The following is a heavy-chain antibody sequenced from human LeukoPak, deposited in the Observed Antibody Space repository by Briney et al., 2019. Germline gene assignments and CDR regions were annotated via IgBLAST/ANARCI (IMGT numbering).Heavy chain of an antibody. CDR2: ISYGGSNH. J-gene: IGHJ4*02. CDR1: GFTFSSYG. CDR3: ANGGAEAGNTGAFDY. V-gene: IGHV3-30*18. Sequence: PWRSLRLSCAASGFTFSSYGMRWVRQAPGKGLEWVAVISYGGSNHYYVDFVKGPFAISRDNSKNTLYLQMNSLRVEDTAVYHCANGGAEAGNTGAFDYWGQGTLVTVSS. D-gene: IGHD6-19*01.